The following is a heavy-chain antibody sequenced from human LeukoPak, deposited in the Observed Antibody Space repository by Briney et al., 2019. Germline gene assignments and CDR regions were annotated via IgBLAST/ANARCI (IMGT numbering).Heavy chain of an antibody. D-gene: IGHD3-22*01. CDR3: AKESRAHMIVVVIEAFDI. CDR1: GFTFSSYG. J-gene: IGHJ3*02. CDR2: IRYDGSNK. Sequence: GGSLRLSCAASGFTFSSYGMHWVRQAPGKGLEWVAFIRYDGSNKYYADSVKGRFTISRDNSKNTLYLQMNSLRAEDTAVYYCAKESRAHMIVVVIEAFDIWGQGTMVTVSS. V-gene: IGHV3-30*02.